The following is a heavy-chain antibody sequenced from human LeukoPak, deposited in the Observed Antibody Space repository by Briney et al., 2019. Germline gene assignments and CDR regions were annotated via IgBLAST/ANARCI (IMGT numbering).Heavy chain of an antibody. J-gene: IGHJ4*02. D-gene: IGHD3-22*01. CDR3: AKPLVSDYYDSSGYWGY. V-gene: IGHV3-23*01. Sequence: GGSLRLSCAASGFTFSSYAMSWVRQAPGKGLEWVSAISGSGDSTYYSDSVKGRLTISRDNSKNTLYVQMISLRAEDTAVYYCAKPLVSDYYDSSGYWGYWGQGTLVTVSS. CDR2: ISGSGDST. CDR1: GFTFSSYA.